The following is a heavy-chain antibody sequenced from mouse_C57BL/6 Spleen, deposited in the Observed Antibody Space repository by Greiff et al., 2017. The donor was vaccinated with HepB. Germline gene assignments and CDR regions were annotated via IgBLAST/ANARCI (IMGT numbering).Heavy chain of an antibody. Sequence: EVQLQQSGPELVKPGASVKISCKASGYTFTDYYMNWVKQSHGKSLEWIGDINPNNGGTSYNQKFKGKATLTVDKSSSTSYLELRSLTSEDSAVYYCARPWPGYFDYWGQGTTLTVSS. CDR3: ARPWPGYFDY. CDR2: INPNNGGT. J-gene: IGHJ2*01. CDR1: GYTFTDYY. V-gene: IGHV1-26*01.